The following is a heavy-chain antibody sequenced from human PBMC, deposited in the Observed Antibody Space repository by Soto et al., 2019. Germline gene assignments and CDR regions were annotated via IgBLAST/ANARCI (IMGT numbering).Heavy chain of an antibody. CDR3: ARDKWAAPAKTNWFDP. J-gene: IGHJ5*02. CDR1: GFTFSSYG. V-gene: IGHV3-33*01. CDR2: IWYDRT. Sequence: PGGSLRLSCAASGFTFSSYGMHWVRQAPGKGLEWVAVIWYDRTDYADSVKGRFTISRDASKNTLYLQMDTLRGDDTAVYYCARDKWAAPAKTNWFDPWGQGTLVTVSS. D-gene: IGHD6-25*01.